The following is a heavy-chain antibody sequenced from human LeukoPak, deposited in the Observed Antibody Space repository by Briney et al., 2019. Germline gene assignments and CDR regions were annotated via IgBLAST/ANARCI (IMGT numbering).Heavy chain of an antibody. CDR1: GFTFSRYN. CDR3: ATGGYCSGGTCYGAGWFDP. Sequence: PGGSLRLSCAASGFTFSRYNTNWVRQAPGKGLEWISYISSRGSTIYYADSVKGRFTISRDNAKNPLYLQMNSLRADDTAVYYCATGGYCSGGTCYGAGWFDPWGQGTLVTVSS. J-gene: IGHJ5*02. CDR2: ISSRGSTI. D-gene: IGHD2-15*01. V-gene: IGHV3-48*01.